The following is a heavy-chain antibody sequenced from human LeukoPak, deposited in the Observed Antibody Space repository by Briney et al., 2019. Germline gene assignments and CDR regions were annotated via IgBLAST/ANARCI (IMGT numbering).Heavy chain of an antibody. CDR3: ARAEGYCGSTSCLGWFDP. Sequence: PSETLSLTCTVSGGSISSHYWSWIRQPPGKGLEWIGYIYYSGSTNYNPSLKSRVTISVDTSKNQFSLKLSSVTAADTAVYYCARAEGYCGSTSCLGWFDPWGQGTLVTVSS. J-gene: IGHJ5*02. CDR2: IYYSGST. V-gene: IGHV4-59*11. D-gene: IGHD2-2*01. CDR1: GGSISSHY.